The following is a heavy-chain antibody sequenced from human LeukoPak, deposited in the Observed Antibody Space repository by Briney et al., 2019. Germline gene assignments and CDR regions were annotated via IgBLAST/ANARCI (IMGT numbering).Heavy chain of an antibody. V-gene: IGHV4-61*02. CDR2: IYTSGST. CDR1: GGSISSGSYY. J-gene: IGHJ4*02. CDR3: ARGVGY. Sequence: SQTLSLTCTVSGGSISSGSYYWSWIRQPAGKGLEWIGRIYTSGSTNYNPSLKSRATISVDTSKNQFSLKLSSVTAADTAVYYCARGVGYWGQGTLVTVSS.